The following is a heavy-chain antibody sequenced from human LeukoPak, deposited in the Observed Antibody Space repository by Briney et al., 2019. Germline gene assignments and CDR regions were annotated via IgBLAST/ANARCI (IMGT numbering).Heavy chain of an antibody. J-gene: IGHJ5*02. CDR1: GGTFSSYA. V-gene: IGHV1-69*04. CDR2: IIPIVGIA. D-gene: IGHD2/OR15-2a*01. Sequence: GASVEVSCKASGGTFSSYAMSWVRQAPGQGLEWMGRIIPIVGIANYAQKFQGRVTITADKSTTTAYMELSSLRSEDTAVYYCALLLEGRDWFDPWGQGTLVTVSS. CDR3: ALLLEGRDWFDP.